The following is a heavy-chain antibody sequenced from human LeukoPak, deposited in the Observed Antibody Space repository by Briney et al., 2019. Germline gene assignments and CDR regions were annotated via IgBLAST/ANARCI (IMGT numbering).Heavy chain of an antibody. Sequence: ASVKVSCKASGYTFTGYYMHWVRQAPGQGLEWMGWINPNSGGTNYAQKFQGRVTMTRDTSISTAYMELSRLRSDDTAVYYCARDLLGYSYGVSGYNWFDPWGQGTLVTVSS. D-gene: IGHD5-18*01. CDR2: INPNSGGT. CDR3: ARDLLGYSYGVSGYNWFDP. J-gene: IGHJ5*02. CDR1: GYTFTGYY. V-gene: IGHV1-2*02.